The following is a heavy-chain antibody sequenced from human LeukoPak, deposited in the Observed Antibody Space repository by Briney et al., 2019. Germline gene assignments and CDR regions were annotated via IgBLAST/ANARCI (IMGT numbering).Heavy chain of an antibody. V-gene: IGHV3-23*01. D-gene: IGHD6-19*01. Sequence: GGSLRLSCAASGFTFSSYVMSWVRQAPGKGLEWVSAIRGSGGSTYYADSVKGRFTISRDNSKNTLYLQMSSLRAEDTAVYYCAKPPSPSSGWHFDYWGQGTLVTVSS. CDR1: GFTFSSYV. CDR2: IRGSGGST. CDR3: AKPPSPSSGWHFDY. J-gene: IGHJ4*02.